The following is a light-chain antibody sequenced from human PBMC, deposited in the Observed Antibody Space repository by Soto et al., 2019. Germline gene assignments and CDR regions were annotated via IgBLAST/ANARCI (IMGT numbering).Light chain of an antibody. V-gene: IGKV1-39*01. J-gene: IGKJ5*01. Sequence: DIQMTQSPSSLSASVGDRVTTTCRARQTINTYLNWYQQKPGKAPKLLIYAASSLQSGVPSRFSGSGSGTDFSLTISSLQPEDFATYYCQQSYSTPRAITFGQGTRLEIK. CDR3: QQSYSTPRAIT. CDR2: AAS. CDR1: QTINTY.